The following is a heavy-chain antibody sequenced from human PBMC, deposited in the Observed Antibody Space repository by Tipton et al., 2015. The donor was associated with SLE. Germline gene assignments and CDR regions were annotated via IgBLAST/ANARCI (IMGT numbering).Heavy chain of an antibody. V-gene: IGHV4-34*01. J-gene: IGHJ3*02. D-gene: IGHD4-17*01. Sequence: TLSLTCAVYGGSFSGYYWSWIRQPPGKGLEWIGEINHSGSTNSNPSPKSRVTISVDTSKNQFSLKLSSVTAADTAVDYCARDPFPTVTTGAFDIWGQGTMVTVSS. CDR1: GGSFSGYY. CDR2: INHSGST. CDR3: ARDPFPTVTTGAFDI.